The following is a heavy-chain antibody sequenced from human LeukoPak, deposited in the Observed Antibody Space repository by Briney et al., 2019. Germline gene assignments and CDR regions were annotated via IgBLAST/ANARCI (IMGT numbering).Heavy chain of an antibody. CDR1: GYTFTSYY. D-gene: IGHD3-22*01. V-gene: IGHV1-46*01. J-gene: IGHJ4*02. CDR2: INPSGGST. CDR3: ARGYYYDSSGYSHFDY. Sequence: ASVKVSCKACGYTFTSYYMHWVRQAPGQGHEWMGIINPSGGSTSYAQKLQDRVTMTRDTSTRTVYMELSSLRSDDTAVYYCARGYYYDSSGYSHFDYWGQGTLVTASS.